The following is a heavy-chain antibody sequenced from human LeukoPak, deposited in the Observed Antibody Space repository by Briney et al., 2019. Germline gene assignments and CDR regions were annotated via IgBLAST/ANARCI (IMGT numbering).Heavy chain of an antibody. J-gene: IGHJ3*02. V-gene: IGHV4-61*01. Sequence: SETLSLTCTVSGGSVSSGSYYWSWIRQPPGKGLEWIGYIYYSGSTNYNPSLKSRVTISVDTSKNQFSLKLSSVTAADTAVHYCASSSYCSGGSCYSENAFDIWGQGTMVTVSS. CDR3: ASSSYCSGGSCYSENAFDI. CDR1: GGSVSSGSYY. CDR2: IYYSGST. D-gene: IGHD2-15*01.